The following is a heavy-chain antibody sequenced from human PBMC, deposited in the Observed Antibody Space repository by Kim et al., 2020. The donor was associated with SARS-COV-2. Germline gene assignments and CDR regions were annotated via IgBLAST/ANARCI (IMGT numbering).Heavy chain of an antibody. D-gene: IGHD6-13*01. Sequence: NSNPSLKSRVTMSIDTSKKQFSLKLSSVTAADPAVYYCARDPHQGIAAYDYWGQGTLVTVSS. V-gene: IGHV4-4*06. CDR3: ARDPHQGIAAYDY. J-gene: IGHJ4*02.